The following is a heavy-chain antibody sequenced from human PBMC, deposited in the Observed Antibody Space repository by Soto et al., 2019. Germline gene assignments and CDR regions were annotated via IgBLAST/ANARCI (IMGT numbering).Heavy chain of an antibody. CDR1: GGSISSYD. J-gene: IGHJ6*03. CDR3: ARSRIVVVVAATPGDLGYYMDV. V-gene: IGHV4-59*01. Sequence: SETLSLTCTVSGGSISSYDWSWIRQPPGKGLEWIGYIYYSGSTNYNPSLKSRVTISVDTSKNQFSLKLSSVTAADTAVYYCARSRIVVVVAATPGDLGYYMDVWGKGTTVTVSS. CDR2: IYYSGST. D-gene: IGHD2-15*01.